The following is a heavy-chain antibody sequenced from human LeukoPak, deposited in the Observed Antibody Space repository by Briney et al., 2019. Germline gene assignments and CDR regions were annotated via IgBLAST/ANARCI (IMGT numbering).Heavy chain of an antibody. D-gene: IGHD5-18*01. CDR1: GGSISSYY. J-gene: IGHJ6*02. Sequence: SETLSLTCTVSGGSISSYYWSWIRQPPGKGLGWIGYIYYSGSTNFNSSLKSRVTISVDTSKNQFPLKLSSVTAADTAVYYCASTESGYSYGLEPYSYGMDVWGQGTTVTVSS. V-gene: IGHV4-59*01. CDR3: ASTESGYSYGLEPYSYGMDV. CDR2: IYYSGST.